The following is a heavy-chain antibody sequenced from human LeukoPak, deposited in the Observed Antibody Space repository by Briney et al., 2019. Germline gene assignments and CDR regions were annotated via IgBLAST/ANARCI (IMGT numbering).Heavy chain of an antibody. V-gene: IGHV4-39*01. CDR3: CTLPNYYYYYMDV. CDR2: IYYSGST. CDR1: GGSVSSSSYY. D-gene: IGHD2-2*01. J-gene: IGHJ6*03. Sequence: SSETLSLTCTVSGGSVSSSSYYWGWIRQPPGKGLEWIGSIYYSGSTYYNPSLKSRVTISVDTSKNQFSLKLSSVTAADTAVYYCCTLPNYYYYYMDVWGKGTTVTISS.